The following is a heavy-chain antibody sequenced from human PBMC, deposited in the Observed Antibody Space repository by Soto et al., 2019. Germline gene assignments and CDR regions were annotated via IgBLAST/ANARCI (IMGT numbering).Heavy chain of an antibody. Sequence: GGSLRLSCAASGFTFSSYSMNWVRQAPGKGLEWVSSISSSSSYIYYADSVKGRFTISRDDAKNSLYLQMNSLRAEDTAVYYCARDGESVYDSSGYYFDYWGQGTLVTVSS. J-gene: IGHJ4*02. CDR1: GFTFSSYS. D-gene: IGHD3-22*01. V-gene: IGHV3-21*01. CDR3: ARDGESVYDSSGYYFDY. CDR2: ISSSSSYI.